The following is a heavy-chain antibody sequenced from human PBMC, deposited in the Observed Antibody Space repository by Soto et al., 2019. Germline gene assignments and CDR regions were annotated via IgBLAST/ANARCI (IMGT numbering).Heavy chain of an antibody. CDR1: GGSISSSSYY. CDR3: ARLEEGIAAAGTGWFDP. D-gene: IGHD6-13*01. CDR2: IYYSGST. Sequence: QLQLQESGPGLVKPSETLSLTCTVSGGSISSSSYYWGWIRQPPGKGLEWIGSIYYSGSTYYNPSLKSRVPIPVDTSKNQFSLKLSSVTAADTAVYYCARLEEGIAAAGTGWFDPWGQGTLVTVSS. J-gene: IGHJ5*02. V-gene: IGHV4-39*01.